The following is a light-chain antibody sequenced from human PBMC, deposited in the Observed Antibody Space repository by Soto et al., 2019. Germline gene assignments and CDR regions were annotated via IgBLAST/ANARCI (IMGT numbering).Light chain of an antibody. Sequence: ILMTQSPATLSVSPGERVTLSCRASQSVSTYLAWYQQKPGQAPRLLIYHASIRATGIPARFSGGGSGTELTLTISSLQSEDFAVYSCQQYNTWPPTFGQGTRLEIK. V-gene: IGKV3-15*01. J-gene: IGKJ5*01. CDR2: HAS. CDR1: QSVSTY. CDR3: QQYNTWPPT.